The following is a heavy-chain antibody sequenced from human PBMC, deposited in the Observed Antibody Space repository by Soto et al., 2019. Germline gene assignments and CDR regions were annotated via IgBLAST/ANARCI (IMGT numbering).Heavy chain of an antibody. CDR2: ISSSGSTI. D-gene: IGHD6-13*01. CDR1: GFTFSSYE. J-gene: IGHJ4*02. V-gene: IGHV3-48*03. Sequence: GSLRLSCAASGFTFSSYEMNWVRQAPGKGLEWVSYISSSGSTIYYADSVKGRFTISRDNAKNSLYLQMNSLRAEDTAVYYCARPPYSSSWYTPYYFDYWGQGTLVTVSS. CDR3: ARPPYSSSWYTPYYFDY.